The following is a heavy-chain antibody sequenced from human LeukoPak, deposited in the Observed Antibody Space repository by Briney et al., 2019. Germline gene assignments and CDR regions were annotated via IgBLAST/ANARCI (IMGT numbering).Heavy chain of an antibody. CDR2: MNPNSGNT. J-gene: IGHJ5*02. Sequence: GSVKVSCKASGYTFTSYDINWVRQATGQGLEWMGWMNPNSGNTGYAQKFQGRVTMTRNTSISTAYMELSSLRPEDTAVYYCARVLYSSSWYGDYNWFDPWGQGTLVTVSS. CDR1: GYTFTSYD. CDR3: ARVLYSSSWYGDYNWFDP. V-gene: IGHV1-8*01. D-gene: IGHD6-13*01.